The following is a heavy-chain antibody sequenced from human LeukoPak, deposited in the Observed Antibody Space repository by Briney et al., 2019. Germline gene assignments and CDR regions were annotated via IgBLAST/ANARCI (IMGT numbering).Heavy chain of an antibody. Sequence: GRSLRLSCAASGFTFSSYAMSWVRQAPGKGLEWVSAISGSGGSTYYADSVKGRFTISRDNSKNTLYLQMNSLRAEDTAVYYCAKDHRNIAAAVYYFDYWGQGTLVTVSS. CDR1: GFTFSSYA. V-gene: IGHV3-23*01. D-gene: IGHD6-13*01. CDR2: ISGSGGST. J-gene: IGHJ4*02. CDR3: AKDHRNIAAAVYYFDY.